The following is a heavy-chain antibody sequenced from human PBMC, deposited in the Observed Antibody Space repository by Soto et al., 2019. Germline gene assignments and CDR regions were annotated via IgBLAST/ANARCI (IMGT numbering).Heavy chain of an antibody. CDR1: GFTFSSYG. Sequence: SLRLSCASSGFTFSSYGMHWVRQAPGKGLEWVAVISYDGSNKYYADSVKGRFTISRDNSKNTLYLQMNSLRAEDTAVYYCAKEYSSSWHLRGYYYYGMDVWGQGTTVTVSS. V-gene: IGHV3-30*18. CDR3: AKEYSSSWHLRGYYYYGMDV. CDR2: ISYDGSNK. D-gene: IGHD6-13*01. J-gene: IGHJ6*02.